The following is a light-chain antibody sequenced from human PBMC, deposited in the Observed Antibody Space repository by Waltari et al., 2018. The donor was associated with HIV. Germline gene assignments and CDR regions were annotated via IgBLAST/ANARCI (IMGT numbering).Light chain of an antibody. J-gene: IGLJ2*01. V-gene: IGLV3-21*02. CDR2: VYR. Sequence: SSGLTQPTSALVAPGQTATITCEGNNIAHKGVHWLQQKPGPAPMVVLYVYRGRPSGIPGRFTCAYSGNTATLTISRVESGDEAGYYCQVWDTSILFCGGTKLTVL. CDR3: QVWDTSIL. CDR1: NIAHKG.